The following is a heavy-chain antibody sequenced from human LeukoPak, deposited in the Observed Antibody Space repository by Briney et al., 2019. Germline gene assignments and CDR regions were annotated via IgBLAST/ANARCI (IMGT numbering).Heavy chain of an antibody. D-gene: IGHD3-22*01. J-gene: IGHJ4*02. Sequence: ASVKVSCKASGYTFTSYGISWVRQAPGQGLEWMGWISAYNGNTNYAQKLQGRVTMTTDTSTSTAYVELRSLRSDDTAVYYCAVSSGYYGDYFDYWGQGTLVTVSS. V-gene: IGHV1-18*01. CDR3: AVSSGYYGDYFDY. CDR2: ISAYNGNT. CDR1: GYTFTSYG.